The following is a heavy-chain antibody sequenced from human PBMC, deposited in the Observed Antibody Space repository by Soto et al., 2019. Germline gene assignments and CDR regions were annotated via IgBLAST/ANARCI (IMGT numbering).Heavy chain of an antibody. J-gene: IGHJ6*02. V-gene: IGHV3-48*02. CDR3: EEVVYYGMDV. CDR1: GFTFSSYS. D-gene: IGHD2-2*01. CDR2: ISTSSSPI. Sequence: EVQLVESGGGLVQPGGSLRLSCAASGFTFSSYSMNWVRQAPGKGLEWVSYISTSSSPIYYAVSVKGRFTISRDHDKNSLCLQINTLRDEDTGVYYCEEVVYYGMDVWGQGTTVTVSS.